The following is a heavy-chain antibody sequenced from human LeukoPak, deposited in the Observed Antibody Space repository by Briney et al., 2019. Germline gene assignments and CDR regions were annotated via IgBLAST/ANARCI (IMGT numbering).Heavy chain of an antibody. J-gene: IGHJ3*02. CDR1: SGSISTSNYY. CDR2: IFYSGST. V-gene: IGHV4-39*07. Sequence: PSETLSLTCTVSSGSISTSNYYWGWVRQPPGKALEWIGNIFYSGSTYYSPSLKSRVTISVDTSKNQFSLKLSSVTAADTAVYYCARANYYDSSGYSRGAFDIWGQGTMVTVSS. CDR3: ARANYYDSSGYSRGAFDI. D-gene: IGHD3-22*01.